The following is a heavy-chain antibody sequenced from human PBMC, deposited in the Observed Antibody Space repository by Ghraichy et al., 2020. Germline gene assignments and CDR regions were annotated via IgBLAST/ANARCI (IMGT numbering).Heavy chain of an antibody. CDR3: SLEAGSGCISYGSDV. Sequence: GGSLRLSCTASGFTFITHWMHWVRQAPGKGLVWVSHIDHDGTITTYADSVKGRFTISRDNAKNTLYLQMNILRVEDTAVYYCSLEAGSGCISYGSDVWGQGTKVTVSS. CDR2: IDHDGTIT. D-gene: IGHD6-6*01. J-gene: IGHJ3*01. V-gene: IGHV3-74*01. CDR1: GFTFITHW.